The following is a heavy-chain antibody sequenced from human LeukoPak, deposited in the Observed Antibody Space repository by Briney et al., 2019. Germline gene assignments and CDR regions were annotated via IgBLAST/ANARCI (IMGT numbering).Heavy chain of an antibody. CDR2: INAGNGNT. CDR3: ARAGNYPLLKGSQTADAFDI. Sequence: ASVKVSCKASGYTFTSYAMHWVRQAPGQRLEWMGWINAGNGNTKYSQKFQGRVTITRDTSASTAYMELSSLRSEDTAVYYCARAGNYPLLKGSQTADAFDISGRGTTVTASS. D-gene: IGHD5-24*01. J-gene: IGHJ3*02. V-gene: IGHV1-3*01. CDR1: GYTFTSYA.